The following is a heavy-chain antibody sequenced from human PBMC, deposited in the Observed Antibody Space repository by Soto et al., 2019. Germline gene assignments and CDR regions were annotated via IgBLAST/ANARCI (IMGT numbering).Heavy chain of an antibody. CDR2: IYYSGST. CDR3: ARDSMYQLLTPSVGYGMDV. D-gene: IGHD2-2*01. Sequence: SETLSLTCAVYGGSFSGYYWSWIRQPPGKGLEWIGSIYYSGSTYYNPSLKSRVTISVDTSKNQFSLKLSSVTAADTAVYYCARDSMYQLLTPSVGYGMDVWGQGTTVTVSS. V-gene: IGHV4-34*01. CDR1: GGSFSGYY. J-gene: IGHJ6*02.